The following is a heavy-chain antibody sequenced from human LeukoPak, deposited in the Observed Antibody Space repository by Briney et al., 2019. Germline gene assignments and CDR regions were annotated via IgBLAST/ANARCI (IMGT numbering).Heavy chain of an antibody. D-gene: IGHD3-10*01. J-gene: IGHJ2*01. CDR2: IKGDGSGI. V-gene: IGHV3-74*01. Sequence: GGSLRLSCAVSGFSLSNYWIHWVRQAPGKGLVWVSHIKGDGSGIKYADSVRGRFTISTDSASNTVYLQMNSLRVEDTAVYYCARGRAPPTSWYFDLWGPGTLVTVSS. CDR3: ARGRAPPTSWYFDL. CDR1: GFSLSNYW.